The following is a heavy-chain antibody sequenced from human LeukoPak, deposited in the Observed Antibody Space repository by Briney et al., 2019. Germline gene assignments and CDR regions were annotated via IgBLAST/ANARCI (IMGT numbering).Heavy chain of an antibody. V-gene: IGHV4-30-2*01. D-gene: IGHD1-26*01. Sequence: SQTLSLTCTVSGGSISSGGYYWSWIRQPPGKGLEWIGYIYHSGSTYYNPSLKSRVTMSVDTSKNQFSLKLSSVTAADTAVYYCARDGSWELLLLDVWGKGTTVTVSS. J-gene: IGHJ6*04. CDR3: ARDGSWELLLLDV. CDR2: IYHSGST. CDR1: GGSISSGGYY.